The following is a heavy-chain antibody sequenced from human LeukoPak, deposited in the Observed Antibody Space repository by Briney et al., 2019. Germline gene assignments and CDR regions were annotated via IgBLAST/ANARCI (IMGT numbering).Heavy chain of an antibody. J-gene: IGHJ4*02. D-gene: IGHD5/OR15-5a*01. CDR3: AKVPQTLYVPQYYFDY. V-gene: IGHV3-23*01. CDR2: ISGSGGST. CDR1: GFTFSSYA. Sequence: GGSLRLSCAASGFTFSSYAMSWVRQAPGKGLEWVSAISGSGGSTYYAGSVKGRFTISRDNSKNTLYLQMNSLRAEDTAVYYCAKVPQTLYVPQYYFDYWGQGTLVTVSS.